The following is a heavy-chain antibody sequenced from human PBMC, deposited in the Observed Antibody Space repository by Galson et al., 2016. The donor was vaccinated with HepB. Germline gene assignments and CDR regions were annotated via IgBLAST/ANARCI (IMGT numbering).Heavy chain of an antibody. D-gene: IGHD3-10*01. Sequence: SETLSLTCDVSDGSITSTIWWSWVRQPPGRGLEWIGEIFPGGRTHYNPSLESRLTLTLDKSKNQLSLWLNSVTAADTAVYYCARELGGSGSYDYWGPGTLVTVSS. CDR2: IFPGGRT. CDR1: DGSITSTIW. V-gene: IGHV4-4*02. J-gene: IGHJ4*02. CDR3: ARELGGSGSYDY.